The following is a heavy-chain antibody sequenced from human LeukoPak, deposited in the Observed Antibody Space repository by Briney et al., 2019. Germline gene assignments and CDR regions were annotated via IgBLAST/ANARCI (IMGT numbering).Heavy chain of an antibody. Sequence: SVTVSCKASGGTFSSYAISWVRQAPGQGLEGMGRIIPILGIANYAQKFQGRVTITADKSTSTAYMELSSLRSEDTAVYYCARGYGDYPNYYYYGMDVWGQGTTVTVSS. J-gene: IGHJ6*02. CDR2: IIPILGIA. D-gene: IGHD4-17*01. CDR3: ARGYGDYPNYYYYGMDV. V-gene: IGHV1-69*04. CDR1: GGTFSSYA.